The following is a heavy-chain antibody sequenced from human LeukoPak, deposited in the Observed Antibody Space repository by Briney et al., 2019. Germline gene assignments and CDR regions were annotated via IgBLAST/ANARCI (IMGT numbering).Heavy chain of an antibody. Sequence: ASVKVSCKASGYTFTSYYMHWVRQAPGQGLEWMGIINPSGGSTSYAQKFQGRVTMTGDTSTSTVYMELSSLRSEDTAVYYCARSAPYTLGYCSSTSCYAPTPSTNWFDPWGQGTLVTVSS. CDR3: ARSAPYTLGYCSSTSCYAPTPSTNWFDP. D-gene: IGHD2-2*01. CDR2: INPSGGST. J-gene: IGHJ5*02. V-gene: IGHV1-46*01. CDR1: GYTFTSYY.